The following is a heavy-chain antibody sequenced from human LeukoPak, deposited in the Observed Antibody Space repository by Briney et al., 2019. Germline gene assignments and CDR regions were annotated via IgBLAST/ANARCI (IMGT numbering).Heavy chain of an antibody. V-gene: IGHV1-8*03. CDR2: LNPNSGNT. CDR3: ARMTVSGRDNWFDP. CDR1: GYTFTSYD. Sequence: ASVKVSCKAPGYTFTSYDINWVRQATGQGLEWMGWLNPNSGNTGYAQNFQGRVTITRDTSINTAYMELSSLRSEDTAVYYCARMTVSGRDNWFDPWGQGTLVTVSS. J-gene: IGHJ5*02. D-gene: IGHD6-19*01.